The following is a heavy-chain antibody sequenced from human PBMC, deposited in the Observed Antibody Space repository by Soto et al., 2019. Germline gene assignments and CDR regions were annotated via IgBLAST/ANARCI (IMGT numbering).Heavy chain of an antibody. V-gene: IGHV1-46*01. J-gene: IGHJ4*02. CDR2: INPSGGST. Sequence: ASVKVSCKASGYTFTSYYMHWMRQAPGQGLEWMGIINPSGGSTSYAQKFQGRVTMTRDTSTSTVYMELSSLRSEDTAVYYCARDRSRIAVAGYFDYWGQGTLVTVSS. CDR3: ARDRSRIAVAGYFDY. D-gene: IGHD6-19*01. CDR1: GYTFTSYY.